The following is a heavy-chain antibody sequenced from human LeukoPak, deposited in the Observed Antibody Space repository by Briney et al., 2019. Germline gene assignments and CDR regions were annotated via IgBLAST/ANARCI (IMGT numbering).Heavy chain of an antibody. Sequence: ASVKVSCKVSGYTLTELSMHWVRQAPGKGLEWMGGFDPEDGETIYAQKFQGRVTMTEDTSTDTAYMELSSLRSEDTAVYYCARVIYDDSGYPTADYWGPGTLVTVSS. CDR3: ARVIYDDSGYPTADY. D-gene: IGHD3-22*01. V-gene: IGHV1-24*01. CDR2: FDPEDGET. CDR1: GYTLTELS. J-gene: IGHJ4*02.